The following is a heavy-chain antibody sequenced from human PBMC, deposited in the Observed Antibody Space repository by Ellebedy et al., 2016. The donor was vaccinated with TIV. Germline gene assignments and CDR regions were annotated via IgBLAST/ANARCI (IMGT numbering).Heavy chain of an antibody. V-gene: IGHV3-23*01. Sequence: PGGSLRLSCAASGFTFTTYGMNWFRQAPGKGLEWVSAISGTGDTTYADAVKGRFAISRDLSTNTLFLQMNSLRAGDTATYYCAKDRSYGDPHPHAFDVWGQGTMVTVSS. D-gene: IGHD4-17*01. CDR3: AKDRSYGDPHPHAFDV. CDR1: GFTFTTYG. CDR2: ISGTGDTT. J-gene: IGHJ3*01.